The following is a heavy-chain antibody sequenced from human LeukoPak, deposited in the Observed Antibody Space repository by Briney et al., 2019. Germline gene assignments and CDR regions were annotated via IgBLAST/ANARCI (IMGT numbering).Heavy chain of an antibody. V-gene: IGHV4-4*09. D-gene: IGHD6-13*01. CDR2: IYSSGSGIT. CDR3: ARHLGAAGFDY. CDR1: GGSISVSY. Sequence: SETLSLTCTVSGGSISVSYWSWIRQSPGKGLEWIAYIYSSGSGITNYNPSLMSRVTISVDTSKSQVFLILTSVTAADTAVYYCARHLGAAGFDYWGQGILVTVSS. J-gene: IGHJ4*02.